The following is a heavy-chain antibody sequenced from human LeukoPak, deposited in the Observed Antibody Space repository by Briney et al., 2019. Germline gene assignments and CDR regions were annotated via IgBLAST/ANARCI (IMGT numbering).Heavy chain of an antibody. CDR2: IYFTGST. Sequence: SETLSLTCTVSGGSLSSGSYYWGWIRQSPGKGLEWIGSIYFTGSTYYNPSLKSRLTISIDASKNQFSLKLSSVTAADTAVYYCARHEPDTGTTDSGFDYWGQGTLVTVSS. J-gene: IGHJ4*02. D-gene: IGHD1-7*01. CDR1: GGSLSSGSYY. CDR3: ARHEPDTGTTDSGFDY. V-gene: IGHV4-39*01.